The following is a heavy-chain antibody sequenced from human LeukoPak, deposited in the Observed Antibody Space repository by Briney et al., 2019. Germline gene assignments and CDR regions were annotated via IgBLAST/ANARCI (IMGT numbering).Heavy chain of an antibody. D-gene: IGHD3-22*01. CDR3: AREDGYYYFLQH. J-gene: IGHJ1*01. CDR2: ISYDGSNK. Sequence: PGGSLRLSCAASGFTFSNYGMHWVRQAPGKGLEWVVVISYDGSNKYCADSVKGRFTISRDNAKNTLYLQMNSLRAEDTAVYYCAREDGYYYFLQHWGQGTLVTVSS. CDR1: GFTFSNYG. V-gene: IGHV3-30*03.